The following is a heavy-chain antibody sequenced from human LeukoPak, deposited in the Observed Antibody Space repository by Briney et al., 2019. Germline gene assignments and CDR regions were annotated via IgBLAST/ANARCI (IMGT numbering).Heavy chain of an antibody. Sequence: ASVKLSRKASGYTFTSYYMHWVRQAPGQGLEWMGWINPNSGGTNYAQKLQGWVTITRDTSISTAYMELSRLRSDDAAVYYCARAMYRSGWPPLDYWGQGTLVTVSS. D-gene: IGHD6-19*01. J-gene: IGHJ4*02. CDR2: INPNSGGT. V-gene: IGHV1-2*04. CDR1: GYTFTSYY. CDR3: ARAMYRSGWPPLDY.